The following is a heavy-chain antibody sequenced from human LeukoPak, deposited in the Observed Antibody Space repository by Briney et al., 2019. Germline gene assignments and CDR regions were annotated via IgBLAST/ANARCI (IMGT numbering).Heavy chain of an antibody. CDR3: ARDEEWLLFDY. CDR1: GFTFSSYW. CDR2: IKQDGSEK. J-gene: IGHJ4*02. V-gene: IGHV3-7*01. D-gene: IGHD3-3*01. Sequence: QAGGSLRLSCAASGFTFSSYWMSWVRQAPGKGLEGVANIKQDGSEKYYVDCVKGRFTISRDNAKTSLYLQMNSLRAEDTAVYYCARDEEWLLFDYWGQGTLVTVSS.